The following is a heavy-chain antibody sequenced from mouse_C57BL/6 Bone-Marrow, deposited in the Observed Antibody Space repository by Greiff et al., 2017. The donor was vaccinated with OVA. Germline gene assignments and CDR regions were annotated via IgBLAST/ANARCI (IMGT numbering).Heavy chain of an antibody. Sequence: EVQLVESGGGLVKPGGSLKLSCAASGFTFSSYAMSWVGQTTEKRLEWVATISDGGSYTYYPDNVKGRFTISRDNAKNNLYLQMSHLKSEDTAMYYCARALYYYGPPSMDYWGQGTSVTVSS. CDR2: ISDGGSYT. J-gene: IGHJ4*01. CDR3: ARALYYYGPPSMDY. V-gene: IGHV5-4*01. D-gene: IGHD1-1*01. CDR1: GFTFSSYA.